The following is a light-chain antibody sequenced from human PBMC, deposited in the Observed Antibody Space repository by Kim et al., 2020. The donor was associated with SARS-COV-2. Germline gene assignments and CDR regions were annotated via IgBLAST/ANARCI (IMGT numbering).Light chain of an antibody. CDR3: QSYNRDNVL. J-gene: IGLJ2*01. CDR2: EDD. Sequence: GKTVTISCTRSSGSIDDNYEQWYQQRPGGVPTAVIYEDDQRPSGVSDRFSGSIDNSSNSASLTISGLRTEDEADYYCQSYNRDNVLFGGGTQLTVL. CDR1: SGSIDDNY. V-gene: IGLV6-57*03.